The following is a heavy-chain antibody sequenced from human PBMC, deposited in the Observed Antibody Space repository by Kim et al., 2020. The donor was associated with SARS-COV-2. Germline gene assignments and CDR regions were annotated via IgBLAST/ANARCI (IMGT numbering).Heavy chain of an antibody. CDR3: ARSSLYYYYGMDV. Sequence: ASVKVSCKASGYTFTGYYMHWVRQAPGQGLEWMGWINPNSGGTNYAQKFQGWVTMTRDTSISTAYMELSRLRSDDTAVYYCARSSLYYYYGMDVWGQGTTVTVSS. D-gene: IGHD2-15*01. CDR1: GYTFTGYY. J-gene: IGHJ6*02. V-gene: IGHV1-2*04. CDR2: INPNSGGT.